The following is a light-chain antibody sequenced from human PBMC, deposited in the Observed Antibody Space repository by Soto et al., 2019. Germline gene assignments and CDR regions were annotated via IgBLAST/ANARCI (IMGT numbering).Light chain of an antibody. J-gene: IGLJ1*01. V-gene: IGLV2-23*01. CDR3: CSYAGSGTYV. Sequence: QSVLPQPASLSGSPGQSITISCTGTSSDVGSYDLVSWYQQHPGKAPKLIIYEGSKRPSGVSNRFSGSKSGNTASLTISGLQAEDEADYYCCSYAGSGTYVFGTGTKVTVL. CDR1: SSDVGSYDL. CDR2: EGS.